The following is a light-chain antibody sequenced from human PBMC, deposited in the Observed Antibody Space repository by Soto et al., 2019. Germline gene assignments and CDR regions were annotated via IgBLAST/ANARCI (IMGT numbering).Light chain of an antibody. J-gene: IGKJ2*01. Sequence: DIQMTQSPSTLSASVGDRVTITCRASQRISSWLAWYQEKPGKAPKLLLSRASRLGNGVPSSFSGSGSGTEFTLAISVLQPDEFATYYCEEYDSSVYTFGQGTKLEIK. CDR3: EEYDSSVYT. CDR2: RAS. CDR1: QRISSW. V-gene: IGKV1-5*03.